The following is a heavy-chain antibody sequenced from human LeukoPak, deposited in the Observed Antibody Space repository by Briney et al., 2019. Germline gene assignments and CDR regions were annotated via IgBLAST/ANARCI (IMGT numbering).Heavy chain of an antibody. V-gene: IGHV3-21*01. D-gene: IGHD1-1*01. CDR1: ALSFKTAS. CDR3: ARDPYTGSMFDY. Sequence: GGLLRLSRVATALSFKTASMSWARQAPGKGVEWVTVMGDFDCVIFYADSVKSRFDISRDDAKHSVYLQMNSLRVDDTAVYFCARDPYTGSMFDYWGHGTLVTVSS. J-gene: IGHJ4*01. CDR2: MGDFDCVI.